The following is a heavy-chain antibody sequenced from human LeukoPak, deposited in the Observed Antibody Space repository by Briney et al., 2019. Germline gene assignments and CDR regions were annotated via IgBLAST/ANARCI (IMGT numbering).Heavy chain of an antibody. CDR3: AKGRLSMVRGVSDY. J-gene: IGHJ4*02. CDR1: GFTFTTYW. V-gene: IGHV3-74*01. Sequence: GGSLRLSCAASGFTFTTYWMHWVRQAPGKGLVWVSHINSDGSITSYADSVKGRFTISRDNAKNTLYLQMNSLRAEDTALYYCAKGRLSMVRGVSDYWGQGTLVTVSS. D-gene: IGHD3-10*01. CDR2: INSDGSIT.